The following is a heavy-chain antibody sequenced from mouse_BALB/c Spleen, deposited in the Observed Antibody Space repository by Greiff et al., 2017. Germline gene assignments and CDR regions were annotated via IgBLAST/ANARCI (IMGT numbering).Heavy chain of an antibody. Sequence: VQLQQSGAELVKPGASVKLSCTASGFNIKDTYMHWVKQRPEQGLEWIGRIDPANVNTKYDPKFQGKATITADTSSNTAYLQLSSLTSEDTAVYYCASFGYYRYDPYWGQGTLVTVSA. CDR2: IDPANVNT. CDR1: GFNIKDTY. D-gene: IGHD2-14*01. CDR3: ASFGYYRYDPY. J-gene: IGHJ3*01. V-gene: IGHV14-3*02.